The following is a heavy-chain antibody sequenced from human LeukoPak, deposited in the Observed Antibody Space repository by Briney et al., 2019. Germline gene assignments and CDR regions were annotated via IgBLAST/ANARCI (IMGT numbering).Heavy chain of an antibody. V-gene: IGHV4-38-2*02. D-gene: IGHD3-16*02. J-gene: IGHJ3*02. CDR1: GYSISSGYY. CDR2: IYHSGST. CDR3: ARGRYAFDDYVWGSYRYAFDI. Sequence: SETLSLTCTVSGYSISSGYYWGWIRQPPGKGLEWIGSIYHSGSTYYNPSLKSRVTISVDTSKNQFSLKLSSVTAADTAVYYCARGRYAFDDYVWGSYRYAFDIWGQGTMVTVSS.